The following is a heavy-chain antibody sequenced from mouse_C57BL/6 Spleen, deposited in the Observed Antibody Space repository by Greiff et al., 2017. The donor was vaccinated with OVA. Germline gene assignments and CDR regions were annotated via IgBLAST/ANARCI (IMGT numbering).Heavy chain of an antibody. V-gene: IGHV5-17*01. J-gene: IGHJ4*01. CDR3: AREDYDDAMDY. CDR1: GFTFSDYG. D-gene: IGHD2-4*01. Sequence: EVKLMESGGGLVKPGGSLKLSCAASGFTFSDYGMHWVRQAPEKGLEWVAYISSGSSTIYYADTVKGRFTISRDNAKNTLFLQMTSLRSEDTAMYYCAREDYDDAMDYWGQGTSVTVSS. CDR2: ISSGSSTI.